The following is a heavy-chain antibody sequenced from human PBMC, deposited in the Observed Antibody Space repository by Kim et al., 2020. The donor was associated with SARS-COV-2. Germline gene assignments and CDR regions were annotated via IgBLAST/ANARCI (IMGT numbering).Heavy chain of an antibody. D-gene: IGHD3-22*01. CDR3: AREYDSSGYYYYFEY. J-gene: IGHJ4*02. Sequence: ADSVKGRITISRDKAKQSLYLQMSSLRAEDTAVYYCAREYDSSGYYYYFEYWGQGTLVTVSS. V-gene: IGHV3-11*04.